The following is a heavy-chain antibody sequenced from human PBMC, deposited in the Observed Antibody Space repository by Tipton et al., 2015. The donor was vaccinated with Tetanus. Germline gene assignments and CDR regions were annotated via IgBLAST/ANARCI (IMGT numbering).Heavy chain of an antibody. CDR2: IYYSGST. V-gene: IGHV4-39*01. Sequence: TLSLTCTVTGDSISSSRYYWGWVRQAPGMGLEWIGSIYYSGSTYHNASLKSRVTMSVDTSKNQFSLKLGSVTAADTAIYYCASQFWGYWFDPWGPGTLVIVSS. CDR1: GDSISSSRYY. D-gene: IGHD7-27*01. J-gene: IGHJ5*02. CDR3: ASQFWGYWFDP.